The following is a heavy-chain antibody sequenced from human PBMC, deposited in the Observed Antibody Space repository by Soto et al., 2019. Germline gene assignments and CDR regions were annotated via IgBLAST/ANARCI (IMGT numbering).Heavy chain of an antibody. CDR3: ARELVRPAAQPYYFDY. Sequence: QVQLVQSGAEVKKPGSSVKVSCKASGGTFSSYAISWVRQAPGQGLEWMGGIIPIFGTANYAQKFQGRVTITADESTSTAYMELSSLRSEDTAVYYCARELVRPAAQPYYFDYWGQGSLVTVAS. D-gene: IGHD2-2*01. CDR1: GGTFSSYA. CDR2: IIPIFGTA. V-gene: IGHV1-69*01. J-gene: IGHJ4*02.